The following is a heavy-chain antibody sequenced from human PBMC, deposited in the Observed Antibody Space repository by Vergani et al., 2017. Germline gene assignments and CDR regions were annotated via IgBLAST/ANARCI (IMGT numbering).Heavy chain of an antibody. D-gene: IGHD5-18*01. J-gene: IGHJ6*02. CDR3: ARSEGYSYGYKYYYYGMDV. CDR1: GGSVSSGSYY. CDR2: IYYSGST. V-gene: IGHV4-61*01. Sequence: QVQLQESGPGLVKPSETLSLTCTVSGGSVSSGSYYWSWIRQPPGKGLEWIGYIYYSGSTNYNPSLKSRVTISVDTSKNQFSLKLSSVTAADTAVYYCARSEGYSYGYKYYYYGMDVWGQGTTVTVSS.